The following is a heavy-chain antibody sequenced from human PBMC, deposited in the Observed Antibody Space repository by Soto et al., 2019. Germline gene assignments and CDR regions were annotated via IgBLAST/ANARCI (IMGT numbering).Heavy chain of an antibody. D-gene: IGHD6-13*01. CDR3: VRDSGAKLSSS. V-gene: IGHV1-3*01. CDR1: GYTFTSYG. J-gene: IGHJ4*02. CDR2: INAANGDT. Sequence: GASVKVSCKASGYTFTSYGIHWVRQAPGQRPEWMGWINAANGDTKYSPKFQGRVTITADESARTSYMELRSLKSQDTAVYYCVRDSGAKLSSSWGQGTLVTVSS.